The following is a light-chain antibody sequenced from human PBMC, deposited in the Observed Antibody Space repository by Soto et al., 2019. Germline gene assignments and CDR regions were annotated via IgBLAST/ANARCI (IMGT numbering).Light chain of an antibody. CDR3: QQYGSSPKIT. J-gene: IGKJ5*01. V-gene: IGKV3-20*01. CDR1: QSVRSSY. Sequence: EIVLTQPPGTLSLSPGERATLSCRASQSVRSSYLAWYQQKPGQAPRLLIYGASSRATGIPDRFSGSGSGTDFTLTISRLEPEDFAVYYCQQYGSSPKITFGQGTRLEIK. CDR2: GAS.